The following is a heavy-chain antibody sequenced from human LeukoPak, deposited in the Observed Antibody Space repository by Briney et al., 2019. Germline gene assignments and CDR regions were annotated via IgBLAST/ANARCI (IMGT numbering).Heavy chain of an antibody. V-gene: IGHV1-69*04. CDR3: ARGGEMATIYFDY. J-gene: IGHJ4*02. CDR1: GGTFSSYA. Sequence: SVKVSCKASGGTFSSYAISWVRQAPGQGLEWMGTIIPIVGIANYAQKFQGRVTITADKSTSTAYMELSSLRSEDTAVYYCARGGEMATIYFDYWGQGTLVTVSS. D-gene: IGHD5-24*01. CDR2: IIPIVGIA.